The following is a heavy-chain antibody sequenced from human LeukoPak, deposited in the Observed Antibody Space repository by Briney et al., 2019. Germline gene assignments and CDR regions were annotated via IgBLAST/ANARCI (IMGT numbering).Heavy chain of an antibody. CDR3: ARHPYDSSGPIDY. J-gene: IGHJ4*02. D-gene: IGHD3-22*01. V-gene: IGHV4-39*01. Sequence: SETLSLTCTVSGASISSSSYYWDWLRQPPGKGLEWIGSIFYSGNTYFNPSLKSRVSISVDTSKNQFSLRLTSVTAADTAVYYCARHPYDSSGPIDYWGQGTLVTVSS. CDR2: IFYSGNT. CDR1: GASISSSSYY.